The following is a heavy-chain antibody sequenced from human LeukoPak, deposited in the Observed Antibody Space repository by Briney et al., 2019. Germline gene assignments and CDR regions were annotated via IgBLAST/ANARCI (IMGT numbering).Heavy chain of an antibody. V-gene: IGHV4-39*07. J-gene: IGHJ4*02. CDR1: GGSISSSSFY. CDR2: LDYSGST. Sequence: SETLSLTCTVSGGSISSSSFYWGWIRQPPGKGLEWIGSLDYSGSTYYNPSLKSRVTTSADTSKNQFSLKLSSVTAADTAVYFCARVSFINWNPSYFDFWGPGILVTVSS. D-gene: IGHD1-20*01. CDR3: ARVSFINWNPSYFDF.